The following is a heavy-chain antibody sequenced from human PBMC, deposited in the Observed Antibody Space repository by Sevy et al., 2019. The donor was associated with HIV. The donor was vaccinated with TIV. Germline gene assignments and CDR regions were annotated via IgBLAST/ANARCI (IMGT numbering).Heavy chain of an antibody. CDR3: ARSNWVTATNGFSKSYYFDY. V-gene: IGHV4-4*07. CDR1: GDSFSSYF. CDR2: INTSGST. J-gene: IGHJ4*02. Sequence: SETLSLTCTVSGDSFSSYFWAWIRQPAGKGLEWIGRINTSGSTNYNRYLKSRVTTSVDPSKGQFSLKVTSLTAADTAIYFCARSNWVTATNGFSKSYYFDYWGQGSLVTVSS. D-gene: IGHD7-27*01.